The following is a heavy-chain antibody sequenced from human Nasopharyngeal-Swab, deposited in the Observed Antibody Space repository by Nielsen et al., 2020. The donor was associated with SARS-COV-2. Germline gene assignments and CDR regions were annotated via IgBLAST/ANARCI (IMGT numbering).Heavy chain of an antibody. CDR2: IWYDGSNK. Sequence: GGSLRLPCAASGFTFSNYGMHWVRQAPGKGLEWVAVIWYDGSNKYYADSVKGRFTISRDNSKNTVYLQMNSLRAEDTAVYYCAAAPSGDYGGYWGQGTLVTVSS. J-gene: IGHJ4*02. CDR1: GFTFSNYG. V-gene: IGHV3-33*01. CDR3: AAAPSGDYGGY. D-gene: IGHD4-23*01.